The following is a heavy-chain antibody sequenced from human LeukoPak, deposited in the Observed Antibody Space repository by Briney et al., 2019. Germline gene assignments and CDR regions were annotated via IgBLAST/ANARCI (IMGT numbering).Heavy chain of an antibody. CDR1: GFTVSSAY. CDR2: ISYDGSNK. J-gene: IGHJ4*02. D-gene: IGHD2-15*01. CDR3: ARSSLIVVVVAAIDY. V-gene: IGHV3-30-3*01. Sequence: GGSLRLSCAASGFTVSSAYMNWVRQAPGKGLEWVAVISYDGSNKYYADPVKGRFTISRDNSKNTLYLQMNSLRAEDTAVYYCARSSLIVVVVAAIDYWGQGTLVTVSS.